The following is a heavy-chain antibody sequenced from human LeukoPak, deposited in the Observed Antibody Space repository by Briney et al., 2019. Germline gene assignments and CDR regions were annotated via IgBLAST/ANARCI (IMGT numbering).Heavy chain of an antibody. CDR1: GFTFDDYA. J-gene: IGHJ5*02. Sequence: GGSLRLSCTASGFTFDDYAMHWVRQAPGKGLEWVSGISWSSGSLGYADSVKGRFTISRDNAKNSLYLQMNSLRAEDTAVYYCARDSITIFGVVTSWGQGTLVTVSS. D-gene: IGHD3-3*01. V-gene: IGHV3-9*01. CDR2: ISWSSGSL. CDR3: ARDSITIFGVVTS.